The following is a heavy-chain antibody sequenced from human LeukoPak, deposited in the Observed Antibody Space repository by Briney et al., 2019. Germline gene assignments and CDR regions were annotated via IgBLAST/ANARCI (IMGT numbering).Heavy chain of an antibody. V-gene: IGHV3-11*03. J-gene: IGHJ4*02. Sequence: GGSLRLSCAASGFTFSDYYMSWIRQAPGKGLEWVSYISSSSSYTNYADSVKGRFTISRDNAKNSLYLQMNSLRAEDTAVYYCARLFNRLITFGGVIVIGFGYFDYWGQGTLVTVSS. CDR2: ISSSSSYT. D-gene: IGHD3-16*02. CDR3: ARLFNRLITFGGVIVIGFGYFDY. CDR1: GFTFSDYY.